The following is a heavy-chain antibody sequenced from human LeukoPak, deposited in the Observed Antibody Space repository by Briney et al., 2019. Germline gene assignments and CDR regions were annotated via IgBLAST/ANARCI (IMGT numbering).Heavy chain of an antibody. CDR2: INPNSGGT. D-gene: IGHD6-6*01. J-gene: IGHJ6*03. CDR3: ASRPYSSSWNYYYYMDV. V-gene: IGHV1-2*02. Sequence: ASVKVSCKASGYTFTGYYMHWVRQAPGQGLEWMGWINPNSGGTNYAQKFQGRVTMTRDTSISTAYMELSRLRSDDTAVYYCASRPYSSSWNYYYYMDVWGKGTTVTVSS. CDR1: GYTFTGYY.